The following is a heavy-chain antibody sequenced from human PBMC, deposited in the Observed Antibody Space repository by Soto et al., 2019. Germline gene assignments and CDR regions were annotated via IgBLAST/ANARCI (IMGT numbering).Heavy chain of an antibody. V-gene: IGHV1-18*01. Sequence: ASVKVSCKASGYTFTRYGFSWVRQAPGQGLEWMGWISGYNGDTNYAQKFQDRVSMTIDTSTGTAYMELRSLTSDDTAIYYCAKNGQPPYYYYGLDVWGQGTKVTVSS. CDR2: ISGYNGDT. CDR1: GYTFTRYG. J-gene: IGHJ6*02. CDR3: AKNGQPPYYYYGLDV. D-gene: IGHD2-8*01.